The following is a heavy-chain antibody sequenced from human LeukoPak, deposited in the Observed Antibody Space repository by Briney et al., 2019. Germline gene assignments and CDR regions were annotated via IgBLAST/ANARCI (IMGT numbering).Heavy chain of an antibody. CDR3: ARFGSGWGSFDF. V-gene: IGHV3-11*04. CDR1: GFSFSDYY. J-gene: IGHJ4*02. Sequence: GGSLRLSCAASGFSFSDYYMSWIRQAPGKGLEWVSYTSSRGDIRYYVDSVKGRFTISRDNAKNLLYLQMNSLRAEDTAVYYCARFGSGWGSFDFWGQGTLVTVSP. CDR2: TSSRGDIR. D-gene: IGHD3-16*01.